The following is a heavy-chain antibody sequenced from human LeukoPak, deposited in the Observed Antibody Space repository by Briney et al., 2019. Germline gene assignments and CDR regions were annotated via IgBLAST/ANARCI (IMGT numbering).Heavy chain of an antibody. Sequence: GGSLRLSCAASGFTFSSYGIHWVRQAPGKGLEWVAFIRYDGSNKYYTDSVKGRFTISRGNSKNTLYLQMNSLRAEDTAVYYCAKDRGSVGAADHWGQGTLVTVSS. V-gene: IGHV3-30*02. CDR3: AKDRGSVGAADH. D-gene: IGHD1-26*01. CDR1: GFTFSSYG. J-gene: IGHJ4*02. CDR2: IRYDGSNK.